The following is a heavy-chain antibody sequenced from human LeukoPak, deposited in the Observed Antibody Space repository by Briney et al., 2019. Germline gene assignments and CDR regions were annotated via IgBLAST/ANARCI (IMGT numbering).Heavy chain of an antibody. J-gene: IGHJ4*02. CDR1: GYTFTGYY. D-gene: IGHD3-10*01. Sequence: ASVKVSCKASGYTFTGYYMHWVRQAPGQGPEWMGIINPNSGSTNYAQKFQGRVTMTRDTSTNAVDMELSNLRSDDTAVYYCARAGVPVALISDYWGQGTLVTVSS. CDR3: ARAGVPVALISDY. CDR2: INPNSGST. V-gene: IGHV1-46*01.